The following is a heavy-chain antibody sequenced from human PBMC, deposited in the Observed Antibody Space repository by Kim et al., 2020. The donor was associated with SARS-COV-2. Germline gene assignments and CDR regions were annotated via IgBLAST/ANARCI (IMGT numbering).Heavy chain of an antibody. CDR2: IIPIFGTA. J-gene: IGHJ6*02. Sequence: SVKVSCKASGGTFSSYAISWVRQAPGQGLEWMGGIIPIFGTANYAQKFQGRVTITADESTSTAYMELSSLRSEDTAVYYCARDQVAGLYYYYGMDVWGQGTTVTVSS. CDR1: GGTFSSYA. V-gene: IGHV1-69*13. CDR3: ARDQVAGLYYYYGMDV. D-gene: IGHD6-19*01.